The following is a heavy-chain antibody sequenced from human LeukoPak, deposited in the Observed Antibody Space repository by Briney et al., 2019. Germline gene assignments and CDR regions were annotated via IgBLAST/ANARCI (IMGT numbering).Heavy chain of an antibody. V-gene: IGHV4-4*02. D-gene: IGHD6-19*01. CDR2: IYHSGST. J-gene: IGHJ4*02. CDR3: ARVVYSSGWPFDY. Sequence: SGNLSLTCAVSGGSISSSNWWSWVRQPPGKGLEWIGEIYHSGSTNYNPSLKSRVTISVDKSKNQFSLKLSSVTAADTAVYYCARVVYSSGWPFDYWGQGTLVTVSS. CDR1: GGSISSSNW.